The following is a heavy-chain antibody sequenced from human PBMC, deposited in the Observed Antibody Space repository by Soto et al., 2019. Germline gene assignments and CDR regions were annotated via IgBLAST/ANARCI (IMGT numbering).Heavy chain of an antibody. CDR2: IYHSGST. Sequence: PSETLSLTRAVSGCSISSGGYSWSWIRQPPGKGLEWIGYIYHSGSTYYNPSLKSRVTISVDRSKNQFSLKLSSVTDADTAVYYCARVTDYWGQGTLVTVSS. CDR3: ARVTDY. J-gene: IGHJ4*02. CDR1: GCSISSGGYS. V-gene: IGHV4-30-2*01.